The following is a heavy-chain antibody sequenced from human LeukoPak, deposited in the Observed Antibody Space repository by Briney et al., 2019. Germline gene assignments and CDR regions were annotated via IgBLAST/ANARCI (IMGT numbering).Heavy chain of an antibody. D-gene: IGHD3-22*01. CDR2: IYYSGST. V-gene: IGHV4-31*03. CDR3: ARDSSGYYNGMDV. J-gene: IGHJ6*02. Sequence: SETLSLTCTVSGGSISSGGYYWSWIRPHPGKGLEWIGYIYYSGSTYYNPSLKSRVTISVDTSKNQFSLKLSSVTAADTAVYYCARDSSGYYNGMDVWGQGTTVTVSS. CDR1: GGSISSGGYY.